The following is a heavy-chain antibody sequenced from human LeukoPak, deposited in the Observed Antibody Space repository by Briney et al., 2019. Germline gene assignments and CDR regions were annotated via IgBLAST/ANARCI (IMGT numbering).Heavy chain of an antibody. D-gene: IGHD3-10*01. V-gene: IGHV4-39*01. CDR2: IYYSGST. CDR1: GGSISSSSYY. CDR3: ARGTVLLWFAELLDAFDI. J-gene: IGHJ3*02. Sequence: SETLSLTCTVSGGSISSSSYYWGWIRQPPGKGLEWIGSIYYSGSTYYNPSLKSRVTISVDTSKNQFSLKLSSVTAADTAVYYCARGTVLLWFAELLDAFDIWGQGTMVTVSS.